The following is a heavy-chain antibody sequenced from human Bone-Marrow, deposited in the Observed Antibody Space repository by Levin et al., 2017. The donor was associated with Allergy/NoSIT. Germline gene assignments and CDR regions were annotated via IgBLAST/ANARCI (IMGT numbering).Heavy chain of an antibody. D-gene: IGHD3-16*01. J-gene: IGHJ4*02. CDR3: ARGGPYGY. CDR1: GFTVSNNY. Sequence: GGSLRLSCAVSGFTVSNNYMSWVRQAPGKGLEWVSVIYSAGSTYYADSVRGRFTISRDNSKNPLFLQMNSLRADDTAVYYCARGGPYGYWGQGTLVTVSS. V-gene: IGHV3-53*01. CDR2: IYSAGST.